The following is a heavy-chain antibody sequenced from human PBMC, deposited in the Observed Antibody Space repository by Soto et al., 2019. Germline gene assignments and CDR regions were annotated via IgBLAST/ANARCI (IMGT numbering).Heavy chain of an antibody. Sequence: QITLKESGPTLVKPTQTLTLTCTFSGISLTTSGVGVGWIRQPPGKALEWLALIYWDDDKRYSPSLKSRLTITKDTSKHQVVLTMTNMDPVDTATYYCAHRRRYSSSWYAGFDYWGQGTLVTVSS. D-gene: IGHD6-13*01. V-gene: IGHV2-5*02. J-gene: IGHJ4*02. CDR2: IYWDDDK. CDR3: AHRRRYSSSWYAGFDY. CDR1: GISLTTSGVG.